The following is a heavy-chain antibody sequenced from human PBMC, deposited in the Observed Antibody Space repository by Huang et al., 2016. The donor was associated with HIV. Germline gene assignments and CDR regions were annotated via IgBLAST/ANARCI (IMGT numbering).Heavy chain of an antibody. CDR3: AKGSMANAFDI. J-gene: IGHJ3*02. Sequence: GESGGGVVQPGGSLRLSCAACGFTFSSYGMHWVRQAPGKGLEWLAFIRYDGSNKDYADSVRGRFTISRDNSKNTLYLQMNSLRAEDTAVYYCAKGSMANAFDIWGQGTMVTVSS. D-gene: IGHD3-10*01. CDR2: IRYDGSNK. V-gene: IGHV3-30*02. CDR1: GFTFSSYG.